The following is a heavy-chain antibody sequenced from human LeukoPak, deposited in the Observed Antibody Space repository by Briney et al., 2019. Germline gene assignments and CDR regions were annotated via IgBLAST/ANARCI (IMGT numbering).Heavy chain of an antibody. CDR2: IYPGDSDT. V-gene: IGHV5-51*01. CDR1: GYTFTSYW. D-gene: IGHD3-22*01. Sequence: ASVKVSCKGSGYTFTSYWIGWVRQMPGKGLEWMGIIYPGDSDTRYSPSFQGQVTISADKSISTAYLQWSSLKASDTAMYYCASLSSGYYYGYFDLWGRGTLVTVSS. J-gene: IGHJ2*01. CDR3: ASLSSGYYYGYFDL.